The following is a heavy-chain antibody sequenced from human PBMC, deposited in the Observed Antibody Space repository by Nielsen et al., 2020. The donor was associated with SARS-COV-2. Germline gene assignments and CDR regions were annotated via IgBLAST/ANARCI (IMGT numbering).Heavy chain of an antibody. CDR3: ARDYSCGGDCYSALDY. V-gene: IGHV3-30-3*01. CDR2: ISYDGSNK. CDR1: GFTFSSYA. Sequence: GESLKISCAASGFTFSSYAMHWVRQAPGKGLEWVAVISYDGSNKYYADSVKGRFTISRDNSKNTLYLQMNSLRAEDTAVYYCARDYSCGGDCYSALDYWGQGTLVTVSS. J-gene: IGHJ4*02. D-gene: IGHD2-21*02.